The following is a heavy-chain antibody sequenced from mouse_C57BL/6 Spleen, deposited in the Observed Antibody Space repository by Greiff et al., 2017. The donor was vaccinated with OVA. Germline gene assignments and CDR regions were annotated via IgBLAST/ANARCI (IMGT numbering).Heavy chain of an antibody. CDR1: GFSINSDCY. D-gene: IGHD2-12*01. Sequence: EVKLMESGPSLVRPSQTLSLTCTVTGFSINSDCYWIWIRQFPGNKLEYIGYTFYSGITYYNPSLESRTYLTRDTSKNQFSLKLSTVTTEDTATYYCARDRALLWYFDVWGTGTTVTVSS. J-gene: IGHJ1*03. CDR2: TFYSGIT. CDR3: ARDRALLWYFDV. V-gene: IGHV3-3*01.